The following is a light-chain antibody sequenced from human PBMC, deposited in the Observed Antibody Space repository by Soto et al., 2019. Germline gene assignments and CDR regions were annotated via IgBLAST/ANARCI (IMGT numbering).Light chain of an antibody. CDR1: QSVSSSY. CDR3: QQYGSSPVT. V-gene: IGKV3-20*01. Sequence: EIVLTQSPGTLSLSPGERATLSCRASQSVSSSYLAWYQQKPGQAPRLLIYRTSNRATGIPDRFSGSGSGTDFTLTISRLEPEDFAVYYCQQYGSSPVTFGQGTKVDIK. J-gene: IGKJ1*01. CDR2: RTS.